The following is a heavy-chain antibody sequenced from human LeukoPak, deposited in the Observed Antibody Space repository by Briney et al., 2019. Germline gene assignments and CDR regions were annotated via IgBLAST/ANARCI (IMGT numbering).Heavy chain of an antibody. J-gene: IGHJ5*02. Sequence: GASVKVSCKASGYTFTNYGISWVRQAPGQGPEWMGWINTYNGNTNYAQKFQGRVTMTTDTSTSTAYMELRSLRSDDTAVYYCARNSPRDVAGRQFLPGVLSLLSQCDNCFDPWGQGTPVSVSS. CDR2: INTYNGNT. CDR3: ARNSPRDVAGRQFLPGVLSLLSQCDNCFDP. V-gene: IGHV1-18*04. D-gene: IGHD7-27*01. CDR1: GYTFTNYG.